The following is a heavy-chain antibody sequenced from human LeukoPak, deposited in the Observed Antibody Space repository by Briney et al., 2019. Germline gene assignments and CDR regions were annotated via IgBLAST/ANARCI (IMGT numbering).Heavy chain of an antibody. CDR1: GFTFSSHC. D-gene: IGHD3-16*02. Sequence: GGSLRLSCEASGFTFSSHCMSWVRQAPGKGLEWVANIKQDGSEKYYVDSVKGRFTISRDNAKNSLYLQMNSLRAEDMALYYCAKDIGRLGELSPHFDYWGQGTLVTVSS. V-gene: IGHV3-7*03. CDR3: AKDIGRLGELSPHFDY. CDR2: IKQDGSEK. J-gene: IGHJ4*02.